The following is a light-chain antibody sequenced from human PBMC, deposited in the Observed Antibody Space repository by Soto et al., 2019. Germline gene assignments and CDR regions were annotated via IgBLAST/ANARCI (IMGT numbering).Light chain of an antibody. CDR3: QQYVLSVT. V-gene: IGKV3D-15*01. Sequence: EIVITQCPATMSVSPGERATLSCRASQSVSSNLAWYQQKPGQAPRLLIYDASNRATGIPERFSGSGSGTDFTLTIGRLEPQDSAMYYCQQYVLSVTFGQGTRLEIK. CDR1: QSVSSN. CDR2: DAS. J-gene: IGKJ5*01.